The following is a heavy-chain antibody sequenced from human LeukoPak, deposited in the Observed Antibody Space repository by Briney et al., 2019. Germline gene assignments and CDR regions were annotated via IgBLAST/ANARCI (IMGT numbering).Heavy chain of an antibody. CDR2: ISSSSSYI. J-gene: IGHJ4*02. CDR3: ARDQAMTAGFDY. Sequence: PGGSLRLSCAASGFTFSSYSMNWVRQAPGKGLEWVSSISSSSSYIYYADSVKGRFTISRDNAKNSLYLQMNSLRAEDTAVYYCARDQAMTAGFDYWGQGTLVTVSS. CDR1: GFTFSSYS. V-gene: IGHV3-21*01. D-gene: IGHD6-25*01.